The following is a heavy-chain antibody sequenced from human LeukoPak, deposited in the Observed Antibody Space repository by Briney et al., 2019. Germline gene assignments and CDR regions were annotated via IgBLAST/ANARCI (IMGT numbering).Heavy chain of an antibody. J-gene: IGHJ5*02. Sequence: GGSLRLSCAASGFTFSTYAVNWVRQAPGKGLEWVSSISSSSSIIYYADSVKGRFTISRDNAKKSLYLQMKSLRAEDTAVYYCARDRSSGWYENWFDPWGQGTLVTVSS. CDR2: ISSSSSII. CDR3: ARDRSSGWYENWFDP. CDR1: GFTFSTYA. D-gene: IGHD6-19*01. V-gene: IGHV3-21*01.